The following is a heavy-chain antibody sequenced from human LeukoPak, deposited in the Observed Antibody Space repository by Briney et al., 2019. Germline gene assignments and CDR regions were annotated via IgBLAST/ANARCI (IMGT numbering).Heavy chain of an antibody. D-gene: IGHD3-9*01. CDR3: ARGYFDWYNWFDP. CDR1: GGTFSSYA. CDR2: IIPIFGTA. Sequence: SVKVSCKASGGTFSSYAISWVRQAPGQGLEWMGGIIPIFGTANYAQKFQGRVTITADESTSTAYMELSSLRSEDTAVYYCARGYFDWYNWFDPWGQGTLITVSS. J-gene: IGHJ5*02. V-gene: IGHV1-69*13.